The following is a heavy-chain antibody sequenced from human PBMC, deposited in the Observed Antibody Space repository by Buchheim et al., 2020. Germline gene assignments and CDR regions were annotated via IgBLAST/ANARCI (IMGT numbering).Heavy chain of an antibody. CDR1: GYTFKNYF. D-gene: IGHD6-19*01. V-gene: IGHV1-46*02. J-gene: IGHJ4*02. CDR2: MKPNGRTT. CDR3: ASGYKTGWYYFDF. Sequence: QVQLVQSGSEVKRPGASVKVSCKASGYTFKNYFIHWVRQAPGQGLEWMGIMKPNGRTTTHKVRFQERVTLTRDTSTSTFYMEMSSLRNDDTAVYFCASGYKTGWYYFDFWGLGTL.